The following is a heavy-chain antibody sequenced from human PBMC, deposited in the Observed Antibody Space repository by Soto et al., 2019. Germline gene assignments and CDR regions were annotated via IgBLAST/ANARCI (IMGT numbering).Heavy chain of an antibody. CDR3: AKWGMEQKASGYSMVFFDY. Sequence: GGSLRLSCAASGFTFSSYAMSWVRQAPGKGLEWVSAISGSGGSTYYADSVKGRFTISRDNSKNTLYLQMNSLRAEDTAVYYCAKWGMEQKASGYSMVFFDYWGQGTLVTVSS. CDR2: ISGSGGST. D-gene: IGHD5-18*01. V-gene: IGHV3-23*01. J-gene: IGHJ4*02. CDR1: GFTFSSYA.